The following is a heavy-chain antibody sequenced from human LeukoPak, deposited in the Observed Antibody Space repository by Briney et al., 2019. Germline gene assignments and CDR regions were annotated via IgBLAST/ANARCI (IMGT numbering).Heavy chain of an antibody. Sequence: SETLSLNCAVYGGSFSGYYWSWIRQPPGKGLEWIGEINRSGSTNYNPSLKSRVTISVDTSKNQFSLKLSSVTAADTAVYYCARDLDWAFDYWGQGTLVAVSS. CDR1: GGSFSGYY. D-gene: IGHD3-9*01. CDR3: ARDLDWAFDY. V-gene: IGHV4-34*01. J-gene: IGHJ4*02. CDR2: INRSGST.